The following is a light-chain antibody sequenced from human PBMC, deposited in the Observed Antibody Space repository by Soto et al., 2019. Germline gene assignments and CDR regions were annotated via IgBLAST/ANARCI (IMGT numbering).Light chain of an antibody. CDR1: QSVRSTY. J-gene: IGKJ4*01. V-gene: IGKV3-20*01. Sequence: EIVLTQTPGTVSLSPGERATLSCRASQSVRSTYFAWYQHKPGQAPRLLLFDASTRATGIPDRFSGSGSGTDFTLTISRLEPEDFALYYCHQYGHSPVTFGGGTKVEIK. CDR3: HQYGHSPVT. CDR2: DAS.